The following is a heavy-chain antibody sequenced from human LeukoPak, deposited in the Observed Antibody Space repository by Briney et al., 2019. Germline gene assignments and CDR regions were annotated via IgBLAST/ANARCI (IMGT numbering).Heavy chain of an antibody. Sequence: SETLSLTCAVYSGSFSGYFWTYVRQPPGMGLEWIGEINQRGSTNYNPSLKSRVTMSVDTSKTQFSLRLSSVTAADTDVYYCARGSIYYGDSSVYFDYWAQGTLVTVSS. J-gene: IGHJ4*02. D-gene: IGHD3-22*01. CDR2: INQRGST. CDR1: SGSFSGYF. V-gene: IGHV4-34*01. CDR3: ARGSIYYGDSSVYFDY.